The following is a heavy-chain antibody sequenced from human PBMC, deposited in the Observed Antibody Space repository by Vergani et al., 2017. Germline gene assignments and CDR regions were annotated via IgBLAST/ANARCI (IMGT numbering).Heavy chain of an antibody. CDR3: AKHRGELLEWLLSIDY. J-gene: IGHJ4*02. V-gene: IGHV3-23*01. CDR1: GFTFSSYA. D-gene: IGHD3-3*01. CDR2: ISGSGGST. Sequence: EVQLLESGGGLVQPGGSLRLSCAASGFTFSSYAMSWVRQAPGKGLEWVSAISGSGGSTYYADSVKGRFTISRDNSKNTLYLQMNSLRAEDTAVYYCAKHRGELLEWLLSIDYWGQGTLVTVSS.